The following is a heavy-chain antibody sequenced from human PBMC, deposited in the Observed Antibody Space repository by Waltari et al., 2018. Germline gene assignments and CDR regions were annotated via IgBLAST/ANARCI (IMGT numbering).Heavy chain of an antibody. Sequence: VQLVESGGGLVKPGGSLRLSCAASGFTFSSYSINWIQQSAGKGLEWIGHIYSSGAVDYNPALRSRVTISLDTPKSHFTLKLTSVTAADTAVYYCANRGVGNYFKYFRLWSPGTLVTVSS. CDR2: IYSSGAV. J-gene: IGHJ1*01. CDR1: GFTFSSYS. V-gene: IGHV4-4*07. CDR3: ANRGVGNYFKYFRL. D-gene: IGHD1-7*01.